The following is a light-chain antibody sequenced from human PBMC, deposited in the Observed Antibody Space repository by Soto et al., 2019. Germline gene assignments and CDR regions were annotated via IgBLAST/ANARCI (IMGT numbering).Light chain of an antibody. CDR3: QEYDRYWT. V-gene: IGKV1-5*03. CDR1: QSISSW. Sequence: DIQMTQSPSSLSASVGDRVTITCRASQSISSWLAWDQQKPGQAPNLLIYQASSLQSGGPSRFTGSGSGTEFTLTISSLQPDDFATYFCQEYDRYWTFGQGTKVEIK. CDR2: QAS. J-gene: IGKJ1*01.